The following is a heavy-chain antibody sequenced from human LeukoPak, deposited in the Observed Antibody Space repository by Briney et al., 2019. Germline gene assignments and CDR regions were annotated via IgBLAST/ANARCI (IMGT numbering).Heavy chain of an antibody. CDR1: GFTFDDYA. D-gene: IGHD6-13*01. CDR3: AKSMMAAAEEYWYFDL. CDR2: ISWNSGSI. Sequence: GGSLRLSCSASGFTFDDYAMHWVRQAPGKGLEWVSGISWNSGSIGYADSVKGRFTISRDNAKNSLYLQMNSLRAEDMALYYCAKSMMAAAEEYWYFDLWGRGTLVTVSS. V-gene: IGHV3-9*03. J-gene: IGHJ2*01.